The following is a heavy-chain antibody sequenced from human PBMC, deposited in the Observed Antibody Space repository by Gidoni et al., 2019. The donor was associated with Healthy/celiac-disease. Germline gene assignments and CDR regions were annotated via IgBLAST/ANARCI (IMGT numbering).Heavy chain of an antibody. J-gene: IGHJ4*02. D-gene: IGHD2-15*01. CDR3: ARDPGEVVVAVFDY. CDR1: GFPFRSYA. V-gene: IGHV3-30-3*01. Sequence: QVQLVESGVGVVQPGRSLRLPCASSGFPFRSYAMHWVRQAPGKGLEWVAVISYDGSNKYYADSVKGRFTISRDNSKNTLYLQMNSLRAEDTAVYYCARDPGEVVVAVFDYWGQGTLVTVSS. CDR2: ISYDGSNK.